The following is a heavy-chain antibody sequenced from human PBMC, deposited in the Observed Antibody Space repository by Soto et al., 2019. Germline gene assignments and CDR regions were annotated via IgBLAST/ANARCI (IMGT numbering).Heavy chain of an antibody. CDR2: IIPILGIA. D-gene: IGHD3-3*01. J-gene: IGHJ3*02. CDR1: GGTFSSYT. V-gene: IGHV1-69*08. Sequence: QVQLVQSGAEVKKPGSSVKVSCKASGGTFSSYTISWVRQAPGQGLEWMGRIIPILGIANYAQKFQGRVTITADKSTSTAYMELSSLRSEDTAVYYCARDWRGSGAFDIWGQGTMVTVSS. CDR3: ARDWRGSGAFDI.